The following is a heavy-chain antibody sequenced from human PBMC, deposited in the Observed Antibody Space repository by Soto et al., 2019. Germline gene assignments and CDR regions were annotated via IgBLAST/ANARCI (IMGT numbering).Heavy chain of an antibody. J-gene: IGHJ4*02. Sequence: SSESLSLTCAVYGGSFSGYYWSWIRQPPGKGLEWIGEINHSGSTNYNPSLKSRVTISVDTSKNQFSLKLSSVTAADTAVYYCARASTTVTSRRLSRGPITKRYYFDYWGQGTLVTVSS. CDR3: ARASTTVTSRRLSRGPITKRYYFDY. D-gene: IGHD4-17*01. CDR1: GGSFSGYY. CDR2: INHSGST. V-gene: IGHV4-34*01.